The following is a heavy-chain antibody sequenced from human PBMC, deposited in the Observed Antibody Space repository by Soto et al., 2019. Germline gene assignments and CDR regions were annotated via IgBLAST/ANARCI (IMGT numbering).Heavy chain of an antibody. CDR1: GGSISSYY. J-gene: IGHJ4*02. D-gene: IGHD3-10*01. CDR2: IFYSGST. Sequence: SETLSLTCTVSGGSISSYYWSWIRQPPGKGLEWIGYIFYSGSTNSNPSLKSRVTISVDTSKNQFSLKLSSVTAADTAVYYCARGRFYGSGSLMFDYWGQGTLVTVSS. CDR3: ARGRFYGSGSLMFDY. V-gene: IGHV4-59*08.